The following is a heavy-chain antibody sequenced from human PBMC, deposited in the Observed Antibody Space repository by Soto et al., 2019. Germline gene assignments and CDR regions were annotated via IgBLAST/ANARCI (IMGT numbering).Heavy chain of an antibody. CDR3: AKDRQWLVLTGLCDY. CDR1: GFTFSSYA. D-gene: IGHD6-19*01. Sequence: EVQLLESGGGLVQPGGSLRLSCAASGFTFSSYAMSWVRQAPGKGLEWVSAISGSGGSTYYADSVKGRFTISRDNSKNTLYLQMNSPRAEDTAVYYCAKDRQWLVLTGLCDYWGQGTLVTVSS. J-gene: IGHJ4*02. V-gene: IGHV3-23*01. CDR2: ISGSGGST.